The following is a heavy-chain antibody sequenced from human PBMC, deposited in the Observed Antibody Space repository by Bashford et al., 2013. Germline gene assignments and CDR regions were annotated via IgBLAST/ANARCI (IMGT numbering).Heavy chain of an antibody. V-gene: IGHV4-4*02. J-gene: IGHJ4*02. CDR1: GGSISSNNW. CDR3: ARDLKRGPGDY. CDR2: IHHSGST. D-gene: IGHD3-9*01. Sequence: SETLSLTCAVSGGSISSNNWWSWVRQSPGKGLEWIGEIHHSGSTNYIPSLKSRVTMSLDKSKNQFSLKLSSVTAADTAIYYCARDLKRGPGDYWGQGTLVTVSS.